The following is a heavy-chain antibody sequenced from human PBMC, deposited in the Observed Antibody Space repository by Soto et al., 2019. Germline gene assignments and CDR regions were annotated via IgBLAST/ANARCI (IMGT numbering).Heavy chain of an antibody. CDR3: ARDQDTAMVTSGFDY. J-gene: IGHJ4*02. Sequence: GGSLRLSCAASGFTFSSYSMNWVRQAPGKGLEWVSYISSSSSTIYYADSVKGRFTISRDNSKNTLYLQMNSLRAEDTAVYYCARDQDTAMVTSGFDYWGQGTLVTVSS. CDR2: ISSSSSTI. V-gene: IGHV3-48*01. CDR1: GFTFSSYS. D-gene: IGHD5-18*01.